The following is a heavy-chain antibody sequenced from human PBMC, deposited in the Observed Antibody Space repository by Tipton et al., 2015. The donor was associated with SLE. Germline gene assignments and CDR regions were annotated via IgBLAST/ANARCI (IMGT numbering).Heavy chain of an antibody. CDR3: ARAPLKNYYYGMDV. J-gene: IGHJ6*02. Sequence: TLSLTCTVSGGSISSYYWSWIRQPPGKGLEWIGYIYYSGSTNYNPSLKSRVTISVDTSKNQFSLTLSSVTAADTAVYYCARAPLKNYYYGMDVWGQGTTVTVSS. CDR1: GGSISSYY. V-gene: IGHV4-59*01. CDR2: IYYSGST.